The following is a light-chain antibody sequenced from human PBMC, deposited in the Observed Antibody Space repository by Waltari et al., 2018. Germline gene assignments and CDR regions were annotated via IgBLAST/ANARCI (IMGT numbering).Light chain of an antibody. CDR1: QSVSSY. V-gene: IGKV3-11*01. J-gene: IGKJ5*01. CDR2: DAS. CDR3: QHRFNWPLT. Sequence: EIVLTQSPATLSLSPGDRATLSCRASQSVSSYLAWYQQKPGQAPRLLIYDASNRATGIPARFSGSGSGTDFTLTISSLEPEDFAVYFCQHRFNWPLTFGQGTRLEIK.